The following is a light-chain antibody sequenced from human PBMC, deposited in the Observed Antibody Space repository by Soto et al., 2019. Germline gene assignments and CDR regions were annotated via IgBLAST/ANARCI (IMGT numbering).Light chain of an antibody. Sequence: DIVMTQSPDSLAVSLGEGATINCRSSQSVLYGSNNKNYLARYQQRKGQTPKMLIYWASTRESGVPDRFSGSGSGTDFTLTISSLQAEDVEVYYCQQYYSNPRTFGQGTKVDIK. J-gene: IGKJ1*01. CDR1: QSVLYGSNNKNY. V-gene: IGKV4-1*01. CDR2: WAS. CDR3: QQYYSNPRT.